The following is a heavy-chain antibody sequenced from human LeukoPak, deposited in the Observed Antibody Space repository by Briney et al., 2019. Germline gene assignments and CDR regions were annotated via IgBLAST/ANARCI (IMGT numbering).Heavy chain of an antibody. CDR3: ARSYCSSTSCYIYWFDP. V-gene: IGHV4-34*12. CDR2: IIHSGST. J-gene: IGHJ5*02. Sequence: SETLSLTCAVYGGSFSGYYWSWIRQPPGKGRDWIGEIIHSGSTNYNPSLKSRVTISVDTSKNQFSLKLSSVTAADTAVYYCARSYCSSTSCYIYWFDPWGQGTLVTVSS. CDR1: GGSFSGYY. D-gene: IGHD2-2*02.